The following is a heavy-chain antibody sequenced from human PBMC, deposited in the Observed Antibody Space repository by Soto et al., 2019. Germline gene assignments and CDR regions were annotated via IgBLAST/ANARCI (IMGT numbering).Heavy chain of an antibody. CDR2: VYYSGST. Sequence: SETLSLTCTVSGGSISSSSYYWGWIRQPPGKGLEWIGSVYYSGSTDYNPSLKSRVTISVDTSKNQFSLKLSSVTAADTAVYYCASRPDNNYYYYMDVWGEGTTVTVSS. J-gene: IGHJ6*03. CDR3: ASRPDNNYYYYMDV. V-gene: IGHV4-39*01. D-gene: IGHD1-20*01. CDR1: GGSISSSSYY.